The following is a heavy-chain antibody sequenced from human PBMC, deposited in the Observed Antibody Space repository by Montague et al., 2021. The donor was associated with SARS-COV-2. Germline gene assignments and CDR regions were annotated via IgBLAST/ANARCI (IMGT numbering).Heavy chain of an antibody. Sequence: SLRLSCSASGFTFSSYAMHWVRQAPGKGLEWVAVISYDGSNKYYADSVKGRFTISRDNSKNTLSLQMNSLRAEDTAVYYCARDFSHSSGWYGGVAFDYWGQGTLVTVSS. J-gene: IGHJ4*02. D-gene: IGHD6-19*01. CDR1: GFTFSSYA. V-gene: IGHV3-30-3*01. CDR2: ISYDGSNK. CDR3: ARDFSHSSGWYGGVAFDY.